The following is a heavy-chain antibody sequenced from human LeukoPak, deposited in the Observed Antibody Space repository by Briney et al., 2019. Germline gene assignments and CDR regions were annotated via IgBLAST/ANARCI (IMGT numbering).Heavy chain of an antibody. CDR3: ARGDFWSGYYDNWFDP. Sequence: SETLSLTCTVSGGSISSGDYYWSWIRQPPGKGLEWIGYIYYSGSTNYNPSLKSRVTISVDTSKNQFSLKLSSVTAADTAVYYCARGDFWSGYYDNWFDPWGQGTLVTVSS. V-gene: IGHV4-61*08. D-gene: IGHD3-3*01. J-gene: IGHJ5*02. CDR2: IYYSGST. CDR1: GGSISSGDYY.